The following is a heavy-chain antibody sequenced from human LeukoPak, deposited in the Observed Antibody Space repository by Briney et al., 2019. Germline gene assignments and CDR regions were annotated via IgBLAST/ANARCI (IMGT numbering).Heavy chain of an antibody. CDR2: IIPIFGTA. CDR3: ARETAGGGSWQPFDY. Sequence: SVKVSCKASGGTFSSYAISWVRQAPGQGLEWMGRIIPIFGTANYAQKFQGRVTITTDESTSTAYMELSSLRSEDTAVYYCARETAGGGSWQPFDYWGQGTLVTVSS. J-gene: IGHJ4*02. D-gene: IGHD6-13*01. CDR1: GGTFSSYA. V-gene: IGHV1-69*05.